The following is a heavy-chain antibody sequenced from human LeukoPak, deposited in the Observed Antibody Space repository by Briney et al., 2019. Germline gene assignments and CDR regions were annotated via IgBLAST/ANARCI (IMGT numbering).Heavy chain of an antibody. CDR2: ISGSGGST. D-gene: IGHD3-10*01. CDR3: ARVQYYGSGLDAFDI. Sequence: GGSLRLSCAASGFTFSSYAMSWVRQAPGKGLEWVSAISGSGGSTYYADSVKGRFTISRENAKNSLYLQMNSLRAGDTAVYYCARVQYYGSGLDAFDIWGQGTMVTVSS. CDR1: GFTFSSYA. V-gene: IGHV3-23*01. J-gene: IGHJ3*02.